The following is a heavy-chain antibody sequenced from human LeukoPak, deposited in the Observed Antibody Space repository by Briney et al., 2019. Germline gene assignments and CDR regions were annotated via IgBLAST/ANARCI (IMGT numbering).Heavy chain of an antibody. CDR1: GGSISSGGYY. V-gene: IGHV4-31*03. CDR3: ARDRASDILTGDAFDI. D-gene: IGHD3-9*01. J-gene: IGHJ3*02. Sequence: SQTLSLTCTVSGGSISSGGYYWSWIRQHPGTGLEWIGYIYYSGSTYYNPSLKSRVTISVDTSKNQFSLKLSSVTAADTAVYYCARDRASDILTGDAFDIWGQGTMVTVSS. CDR2: IYYSGST.